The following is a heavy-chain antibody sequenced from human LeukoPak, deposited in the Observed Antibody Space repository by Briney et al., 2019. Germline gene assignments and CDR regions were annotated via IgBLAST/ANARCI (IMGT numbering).Heavy chain of an antibody. CDR3: ARASTTVPNLLDY. J-gene: IGHJ4*02. D-gene: IGHD4-17*01. V-gene: IGHV3-66*01. CDR1: GFTVSSNY. Sequence: GGSLRLSCAASGFTVSSNYMSWVRQAPGKGLEWVSVIYSGGSAYYADSVKGRFTISRDNSKNTLYLQMNSLRAEDTAVYYCARASTTVPNLLDYWGQGTLVTVSS. CDR2: IYSGGSA.